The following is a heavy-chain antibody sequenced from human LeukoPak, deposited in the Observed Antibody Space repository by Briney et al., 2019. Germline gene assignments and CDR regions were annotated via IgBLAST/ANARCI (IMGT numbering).Heavy chain of an antibody. D-gene: IGHD3-9*01. CDR2: IYYSGST. CDR1: GGSISSSSYY. CDR3: ARHGSVAYYDILTGYGARGYFDY. V-gene: IGHV4-39*01. Sequence: SETLSLTCTVSGGSISSSSYYWGWIRQPPGKGLEWIGSIYYSGSTYYNPSLKSRVTMSVDTSKNQFSLKLSSVTAADTAVYYCARHGSVAYYDILTGYGARGYFDYWGQGTLVTVSS. J-gene: IGHJ4*02.